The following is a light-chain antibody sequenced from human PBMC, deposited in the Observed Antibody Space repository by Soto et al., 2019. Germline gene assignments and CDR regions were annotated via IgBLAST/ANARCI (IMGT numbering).Light chain of an antibody. V-gene: IGKV3-20*01. Sequence: EIVMTQSPATLSVSPCEGATLSVRASQSVSSNLAWYQQKPGQAPRLLIYGASSRATGIPDRFSGSGSGTDFTLTISRLEPEDFAVYYCQQYGSSPRTFGQGTKV. J-gene: IGKJ1*01. CDR1: QSVSSN. CDR3: QQYGSSPRT. CDR2: GAS.